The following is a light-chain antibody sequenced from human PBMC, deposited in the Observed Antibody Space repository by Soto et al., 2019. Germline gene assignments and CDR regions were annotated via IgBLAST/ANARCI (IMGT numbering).Light chain of an antibody. CDR3: QQYKTYPIT. V-gene: IGKV1D-16*01. CDR2: AAS. CDR1: QGIASW. Sequence: DIQMTQSPSSLSASVGDRVSITCRASQGIASWVAWYQQKADKSPKSLIYAASTLQSGVPSRFSGSGSETNFTLTINSLQPEDFATYYCQQYKTYPITFGQGTRLDFK. J-gene: IGKJ5*01.